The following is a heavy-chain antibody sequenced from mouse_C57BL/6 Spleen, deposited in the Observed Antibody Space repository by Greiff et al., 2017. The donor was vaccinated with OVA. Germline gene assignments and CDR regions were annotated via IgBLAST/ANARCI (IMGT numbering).Heavy chain of an antibody. V-gene: IGHV5-17*01. Sequence: EVKLVESGGGLVKPGGSLKLSCAASGFTFSDYGMHWVRQAPEKGLEWVAYISSGSSTIYYADTVKGRFTISRATAKHTLFLQMNRLRSEDTAMYYCARKAYGSSSYFDYWGQGTTLTVSS. CDR3: ARKAYGSSSYFDY. CDR2: ISSGSSTI. CDR1: GFTFSDYG. D-gene: IGHD1-1*01. J-gene: IGHJ2*01.